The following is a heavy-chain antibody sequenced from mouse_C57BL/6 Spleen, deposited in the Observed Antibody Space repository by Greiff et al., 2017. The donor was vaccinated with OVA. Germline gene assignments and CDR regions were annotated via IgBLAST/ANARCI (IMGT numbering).Heavy chain of an antibody. V-gene: IGHV5-4*01. Sequence: DVHLVESGGGLVKPGGSLKLSCAASGFTFSSYAMSWVRQTPEKRLEWVATISDGGSYTYYPDNVKGRFTISRDNAKNNLYLQMSHLKSEDTAMYYCARDQATIGWYFDVWGTGTTVTVSS. J-gene: IGHJ1*03. CDR2: ISDGGSYT. CDR1: GFTFSSYA. CDR3: ARDQATIGWYFDV. D-gene: IGHD2-14*01.